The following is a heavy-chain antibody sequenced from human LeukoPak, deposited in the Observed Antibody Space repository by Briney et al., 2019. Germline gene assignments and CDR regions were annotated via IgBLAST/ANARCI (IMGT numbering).Heavy chain of an antibody. CDR1: GVTVSTSY. CDR2: MYSGGGT. CDR3: ARDPSPYYSDYGH. V-gene: IGHV3-66*01. J-gene: IGHJ4*02. D-gene: IGHD4-11*01. Sequence: PGGSLRLSCAASGVTVSTSYMSWVRQAPGKGLEWVSIMYSGGGTDYADSVKGRFTISRDNSKNTLYLQMTSLRAEDTAVYYCARDPSPYYSDYGHWGRGTLVTVSS.